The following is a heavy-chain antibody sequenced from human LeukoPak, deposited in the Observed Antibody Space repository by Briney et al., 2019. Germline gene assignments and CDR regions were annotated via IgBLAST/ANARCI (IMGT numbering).Heavy chain of an antibody. CDR3: ARVLRRGGGSCYGY. J-gene: IGHJ4*02. Sequence: ASVKVSCKASGYTFTGYYMHWVRHAPGQGLELMGWINPNSGGTNYAQKFQGRVTMTRDTSISTAYMELSRLRSDDTAVYYCARVLRRGGGSCYGYWGQGTLVTVSS. CDR2: INPNSGGT. D-gene: IGHD2-15*01. V-gene: IGHV1-2*02. CDR1: GYTFTGYY.